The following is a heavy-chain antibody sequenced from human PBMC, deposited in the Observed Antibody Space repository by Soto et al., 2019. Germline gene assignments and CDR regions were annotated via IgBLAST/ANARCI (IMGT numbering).Heavy chain of an antibody. CDR2: INWNSGSI. D-gene: IGHD1-26*01. J-gene: IGHJ1*01. CDR3: VKDESINWYSGHFRH. CDR1: GFTFDDYA. Sequence: QTGGSLRLSXAASGFTFDDYAMHWVRQVPGKGLEWVSGINWNSGSIGYGDSVKGRFAISRDNAKNSLHLQMNSLSAEDTAFYYCVKDESINWYSGHFRHWGQGTLVTVS. V-gene: IGHV3-9*01.